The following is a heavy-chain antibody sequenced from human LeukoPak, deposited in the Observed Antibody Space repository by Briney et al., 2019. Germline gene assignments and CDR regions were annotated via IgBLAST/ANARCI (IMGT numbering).Heavy chain of an antibody. CDR1: GFTVSNTY. Sequence: GGSLRLSCAASGFTVSNTYMSWVRQAPGKGLEWVSLIYSGGGTYSADSVKGRFTISRDISKNTLYLQMNSLRAEDTAVYYCARDVEQQLVLDYYYGMDVWGQGTTVTVSS. J-gene: IGHJ6*02. CDR2: IYSGGGT. CDR3: ARDVEQQLVLDYYYGMDV. D-gene: IGHD6-13*01. V-gene: IGHV3-53*01.